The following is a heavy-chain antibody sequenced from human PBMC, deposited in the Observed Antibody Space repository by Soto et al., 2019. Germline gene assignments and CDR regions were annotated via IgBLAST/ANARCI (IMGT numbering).Heavy chain of an antibody. V-gene: IGHV3-15*01. J-gene: IGHJ4*02. CDR1: GFTFSNAC. Sequence: PGGSLRLSCAASGFTFSNACMSWVRQAPGEGLEWVCRIKSKPGGGTADYDAPVKGGFTISGADSTNTLYLQLQTLQTDDTAVSYCTTVANYFGQVTLGTVAS. CDR2: IKSKPGGGTA. D-gene: IGHD1-26*01. CDR3: TTVANY.